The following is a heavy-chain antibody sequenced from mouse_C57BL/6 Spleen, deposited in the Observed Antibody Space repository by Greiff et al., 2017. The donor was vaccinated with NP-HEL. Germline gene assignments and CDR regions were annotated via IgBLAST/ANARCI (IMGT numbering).Heavy chain of an antibody. J-gene: IGHJ3*01. D-gene: IGHD4-1*02. CDR3: ARGQLGPGWFAY. Sequence: EVQGVESEGGLMQPGSSMKLSCTASGFTFSDYYMAWVRQVPEKGLEWVANINYDGSSTYYLDSLKSRFIISRDNAKNILYLQMSSLKSEDTATYYCARGQLGPGWFAYWGQGTLVTVSA. V-gene: IGHV5-16*01. CDR1: GFTFSDYY. CDR2: INYDGSST.